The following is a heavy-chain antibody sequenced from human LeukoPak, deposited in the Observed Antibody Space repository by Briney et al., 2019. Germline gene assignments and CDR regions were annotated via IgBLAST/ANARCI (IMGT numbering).Heavy chain of an antibody. V-gene: IGHV1-46*01. CDR2: INPSGGST. D-gene: IGHD5-18*01. J-gene: IGHJ4*02. CDR3: ARAHVDTAMVTGRFDY. Sequence: GASVKVSCKASGYTFTSYYMHWVRQAPGQGLEWMGIINPSGGSTSYAQKSQGRVTMTRDTSTSTVYMELSSLRSEDTAVYYCARAHVDTAMVTGRFDYWGQGTLVTVSS. CDR1: GYTFTSYY.